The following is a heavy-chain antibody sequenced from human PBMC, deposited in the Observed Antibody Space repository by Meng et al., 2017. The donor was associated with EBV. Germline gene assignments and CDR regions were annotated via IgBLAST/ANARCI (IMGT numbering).Heavy chain of an antibody. CDR1: GYTFTSYG. CDR2: ISAYNGNT. Sequence: HVQPGQSGAEVKNPGASVKVSCKASGYTFTSYGISRAPRAPGQWLEWMGWISAYNGNTNYAQKLHGRVTKTTDTSTRTVSTVLRSVRADDTAVYYCAGGLEYFDYWGQGTLVTVSS. D-gene: IGHD3-16*01. J-gene: IGHJ4*02. CDR3: AGGLEYFDY. V-gene: IGHV1-18*01.